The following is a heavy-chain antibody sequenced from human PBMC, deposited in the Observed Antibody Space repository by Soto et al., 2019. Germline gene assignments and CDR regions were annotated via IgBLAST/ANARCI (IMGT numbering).Heavy chain of an antibody. D-gene: IGHD5-18*01. CDR1: GYTFTSYG. CDR2: ISAYNGNT. CDR3: ATNFGDTAMVNWYFDL. J-gene: IGHJ2*01. Sequence: ASVKVSCKAYGYTFTSYGISWVRQSPGQGLEWMGWISAYNGNTNYAQKLQGRVTMTTDTSTSTAYMELRSLRSDDTAVYYCATNFGDTAMVNWYFDLWGRGTLVTVSS. V-gene: IGHV1-18*04.